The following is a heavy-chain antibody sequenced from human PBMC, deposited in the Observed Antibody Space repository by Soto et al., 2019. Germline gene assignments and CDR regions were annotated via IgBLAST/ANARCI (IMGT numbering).Heavy chain of an antibody. CDR3: HSKDYYLDY. J-gene: IGHJ4*02. CDR1: GFTFNNAW. Sequence: EVQLVESGGGLVKPGGSLRLSCAASGFTFNNAWMNWVRQAPGKGLEWVGRIKSKTDGGTVDYAAPVNGRFTISRDDSKSTRDLQRNSLKTEDKAVYYCHSKDYYLDYWGQGTLVTVSS. CDR2: IKSKTDGGTV. V-gene: IGHV3-15*07.